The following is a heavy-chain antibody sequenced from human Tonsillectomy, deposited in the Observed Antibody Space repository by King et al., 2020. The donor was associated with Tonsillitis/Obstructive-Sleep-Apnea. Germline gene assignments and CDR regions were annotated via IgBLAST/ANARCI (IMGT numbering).Heavy chain of an antibody. CDR3: ARGGGIFGVANLLGSGWFDP. CDR2: ISSSSSYT. CDR1: GFTFSDYY. Sequence: VQLVESGGGLVKPGGSLRLSCAASGFTFSDYYMSWIRQAPGKGLEWVSYISSSSSYTNYADSVKGRFTISRDNAKNSLYLQMNSLRAEDTAVYYCARGGGIFGVANLLGSGWFDPWGQGTLVTVSS. D-gene: IGHD3-3*01. V-gene: IGHV3-11*06. J-gene: IGHJ5*02.